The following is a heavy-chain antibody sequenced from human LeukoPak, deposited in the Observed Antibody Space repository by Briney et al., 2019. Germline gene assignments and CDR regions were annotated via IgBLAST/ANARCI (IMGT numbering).Heavy chain of an antibody. CDR3: ARRERQLGPFDY. CDR1: GGSMRRGRDS. CDR2: IYYSRST. J-gene: IGHJ4*02. V-gene: IGHV4-30-4*07. Sequence: PAHPLSLPCAVWGGSMRRGRDSGRWIRRPPGEGLACIGYIYYSRSTYYNPSLKSRVTIYVDTSKNHLSLNILTVTAADTAVYYCARRERQLGPFDYWGQGTLVTVSS. D-gene: IGHD6-6*01.